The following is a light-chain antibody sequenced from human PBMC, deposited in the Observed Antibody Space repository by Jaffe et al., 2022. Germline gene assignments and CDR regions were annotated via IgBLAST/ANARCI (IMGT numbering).Light chain of an antibody. CDR3: QQYDNLHGT. J-gene: IGKJ1*01. V-gene: IGKV1-33*01. CDR1: QDISNY. CDR2: DAS. Sequence: DIQMTQSPSSLSASVGDRVTITCQASQDISNYLNWYQQKPGKAPKLLIYDASNLETGVPSRFSGSGSGTDFTFTISSLQPEDIATYYCQQYDNLHGTFGQGTKVEIK.